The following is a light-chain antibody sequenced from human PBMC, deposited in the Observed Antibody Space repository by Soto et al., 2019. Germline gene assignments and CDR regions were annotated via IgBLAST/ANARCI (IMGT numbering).Light chain of an antibody. J-gene: IGKJ2*01. CDR1: QSLVHIDGNTY. CDR2: KIS. CDR3: MQATQSYT. V-gene: IGKV2-24*01. Sequence: DIVLTQTRLSSPVTLGQPASISCRSSQSLVHIDGNTYFNWLQQRPGQPPRLRIYKISNRLPGVTDRLRGSEAGTDFTLKISRVEAEAVGVYYCMQATQSYTFGQGNRLEIK.